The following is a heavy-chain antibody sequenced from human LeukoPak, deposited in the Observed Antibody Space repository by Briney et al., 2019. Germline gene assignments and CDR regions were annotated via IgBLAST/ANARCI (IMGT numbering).Heavy chain of an antibody. CDR2: ISSSGSTL. D-gene: IGHD1-20*01. J-gene: IGHJ4*02. CDR1: GFTFSDYY. V-gene: IGHV3-11*01. Sequence: PGGSLRLSCTASGFTFSDYYMSWIRQAPGKGLEWVSYISSSGSTLYYADSVKGRITISRDNAKNSLYLQMNSLRAEDTAVYYCARRRYNWNAIDYWGQGTLVTVSS. CDR3: ARRRYNWNAIDY.